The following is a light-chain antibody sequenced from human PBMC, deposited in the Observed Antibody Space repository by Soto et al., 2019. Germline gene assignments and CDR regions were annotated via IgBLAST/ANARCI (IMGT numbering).Light chain of an antibody. J-gene: IGKJ1*01. V-gene: IGKV3-20*01. CDR3: QQFGNSLPWT. Sequence: EIVLTQSPGTLSLSPGEIATLSCRASQMVSSSYLAWYQQKPGQAPRLLIYVASSRATGIPDRFSGSGSGTDFTLIISRLEPEDFAVYYCQQFGNSLPWTFGQGTKVDIK. CDR1: QMVSSSY. CDR2: VAS.